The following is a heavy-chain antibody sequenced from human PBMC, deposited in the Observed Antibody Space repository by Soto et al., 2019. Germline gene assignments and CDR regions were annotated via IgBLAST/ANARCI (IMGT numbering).Heavy chain of an antibody. D-gene: IGHD2-8*02. CDR1: GYTFSNYA. V-gene: IGHV1-18*01. Sequence: QVHLVQSGAEGKKPGSSVRVSCKTSGYTFSNYAISWVRQAPGQGLEWMGWINTGSGYTNYAHDRVTMTKDSSTYTAYLEVTSLRSDDTAIYYCARDRVYTGGSDAHYWGQGPLVTVSS. CDR3: ARDRVYTGGSDAHY. J-gene: IGHJ4*02. CDR2: INTGSGYT.